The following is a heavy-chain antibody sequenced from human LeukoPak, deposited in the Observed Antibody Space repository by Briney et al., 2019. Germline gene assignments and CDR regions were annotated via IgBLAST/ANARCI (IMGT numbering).Heavy chain of an antibody. CDR3: AKDSHPTYYYDSSGYSVGYFDY. CDR2: ISYDGSNK. Sequence: GGSLRLSCAASGFTFSSYGMHWVRQAPGKGLEWVAVISYDGSNKYYADSVKGRFTISRDNSKNTLYLQMNSLRAEDTAVYYCAKDSHPTYYYDSSGYSVGYFDYWGQGTLVPVSS. D-gene: IGHD3-22*01. V-gene: IGHV3-30*18. CDR1: GFTFSSYG. J-gene: IGHJ4*02.